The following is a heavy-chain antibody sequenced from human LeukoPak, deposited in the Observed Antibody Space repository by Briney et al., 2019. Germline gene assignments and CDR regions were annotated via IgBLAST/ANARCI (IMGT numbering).Heavy chain of an antibody. Sequence: PSETLSLTCSVSGGSISSYYWSGMRQPAGKGPQWIGRIYTSGSTNYNPSLKSRVTMSVETSKSQISLKLRSVTAADTAVYYCVKDGHGMDVWGQGTTVTVSS. V-gene: IGHV4-4*07. CDR3: VKDGHGMDV. CDR2: IYTSGST. J-gene: IGHJ6*02. CDR1: GGSISSYY.